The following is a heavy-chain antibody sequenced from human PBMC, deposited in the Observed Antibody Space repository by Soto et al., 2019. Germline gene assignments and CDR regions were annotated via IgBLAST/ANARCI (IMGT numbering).Heavy chain of an antibody. V-gene: IGHV1-58*01. J-gene: IGHJ4*02. D-gene: IGHD3-22*01. CDR2: IVVGSGNT. CDR3: AVSLITMIVVVKDY. CDR1: GFAFTSSA. Sequence: SVKVSCKASGFAFTSSAVQWVRQARGQRLEWIGWIVVGSGNTNYAQKFQERVTITRDMSTSTAYMELSSLRSEDTAVYYCAVSLITMIVVVKDYWGQGTLVTVSS.